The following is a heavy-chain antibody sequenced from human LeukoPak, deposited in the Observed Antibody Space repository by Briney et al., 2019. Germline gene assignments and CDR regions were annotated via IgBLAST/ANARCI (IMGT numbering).Heavy chain of an antibody. CDR1: GGSFSGYY. CDR2: INHSGST. CDR3: ASELRAAAARYGANWFDP. Sequence: SETLSLTCAVYGGSFSGYYWSWIRQPPGKGLEWIGEINHSGSTNYNPSLKSRVTISVDTSKNQFSLKLSSVTAADTAVYYCASELRAAAARYGANWFDPWGQGTLVTVSS. J-gene: IGHJ5*02. V-gene: IGHV4-34*01. D-gene: IGHD6-13*01.